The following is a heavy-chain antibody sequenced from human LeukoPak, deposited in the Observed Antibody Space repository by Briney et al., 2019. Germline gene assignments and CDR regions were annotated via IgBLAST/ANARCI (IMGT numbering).Heavy chain of an antibody. CDR3: ARHGSGSYYVDFDY. CDR1: GGSISSSSYY. V-gene: IGHV4-39*01. D-gene: IGHD3-10*01. Sequence: SETLSLTCTVSGGSISSSSYYWGWIRQPPGKGLEWIGSIYYSGSTYYNPSLKSRVTISVDTSKNQFSLKLSSVTAADTAVYYCARHGSGSYYVDFDYWGQGTLVTVSS. J-gene: IGHJ4*02. CDR2: IYYSGST.